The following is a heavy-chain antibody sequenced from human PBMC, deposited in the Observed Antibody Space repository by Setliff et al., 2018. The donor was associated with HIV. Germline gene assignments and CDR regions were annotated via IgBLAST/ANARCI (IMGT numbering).Heavy chain of an antibody. Sequence: SETLSLTCTVSGASISSVGYYWSWIRQHPGKGLEWIGYIYYSGSTYYNPSLKSRVTISVDTSKNQFSLKLSSVTAADTALYYCARASRGDFGFDDGFDIWGQGTMVTVSS. V-gene: IGHV4-31*03. D-gene: IGHD2-21*02. CDR1: GASISSVGYY. CDR3: ARASRGDFGFDDGFDI. J-gene: IGHJ3*02. CDR2: IYYSGST.